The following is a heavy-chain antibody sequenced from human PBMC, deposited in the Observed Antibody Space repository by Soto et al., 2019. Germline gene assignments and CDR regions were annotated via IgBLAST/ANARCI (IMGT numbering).Heavy chain of an antibody. Sequence: GGSLRLSCAASGFTFSSYAMSWVRQAPGKGLEWVSAISGSGGSTYYADSVKGRFTISRDNSKNTLYLQMNSLRAEDTAVYYCAKAGAARKPHSSGWYAGFNWGQGTLVTVSS. J-gene: IGHJ4*02. CDR1: GFTFSSYA. V-gene: IGHV3-23*01. CDR3: AKAGAARKPHSSGWYAGFN. D-gene: IGHD6-19*01. CDR2: ISGSGGST.